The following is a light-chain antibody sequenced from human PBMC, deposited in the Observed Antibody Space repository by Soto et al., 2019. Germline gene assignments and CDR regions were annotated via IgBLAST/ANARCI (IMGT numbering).Light chain of an antibody. CDR3: SSYTSSSTLASYV. J-gene: IGLJ1*01. CDR2: DVS. V-gene: IGLV2-14*01. Sequence: QSALTQPASVSGSPGQSITISCTGTSSDVGGYNYVSWYQQHPGKAPKLMIYDVSNRPSVVSNRFSGSKSGNTASLTISGLQAEDEADYYCSSYTSSSTLASYVFGTGTKVTVL. CDR1: SSDVGGYNY.